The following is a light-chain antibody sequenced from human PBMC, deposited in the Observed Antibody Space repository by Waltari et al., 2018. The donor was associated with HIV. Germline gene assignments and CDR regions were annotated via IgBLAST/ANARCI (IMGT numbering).Light chain of an antibody. J-gene: IGKJ4*01. CDR1: HTVSCY. V-gene: IGKV3-11*01. Sequence: EIELTHSPAILSLSPGERATLSCRSSHTVSCYLASYQKKPGQVLRLLIYDASNRAPGIPDRFTGRGSGTNYTLTISRLEPEDFAVYYCHQRHDWLTFGGGTRVELK. CDR3: HQRHDWLT. CDR2: DAS.